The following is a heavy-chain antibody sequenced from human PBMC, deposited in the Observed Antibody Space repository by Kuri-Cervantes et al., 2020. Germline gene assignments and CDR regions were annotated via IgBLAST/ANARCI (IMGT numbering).Heavy chain of an antibody. D-gene: IGHD2-21*02. Sequence: SVKVSCKASGGTFSSYAISWVRQAPGQGLEWMGGIIPIFGTANYAQKFQGRVTITTDESTSTAYMELSSLRSEDTAVYYCASCGGDCYPLFTNAFDVRGQGTMVTVSS. J-gene: IGHJ3*01. CDR1: GGTFSSYA. CDR3: ASCGGDCYPLFTNAFDV. V-gene: IGHV1-69*05. CDR2: IIPIFGTA.